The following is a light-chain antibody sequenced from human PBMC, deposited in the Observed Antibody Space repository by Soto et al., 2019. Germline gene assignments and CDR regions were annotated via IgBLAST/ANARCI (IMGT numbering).Light chain of an antibody. J-gene: IGKJ1*01. CDR3: QQRGKWPQT. CDR2: DTS. Sequence: EVVLTQSPATLSLSPGERATLSCRASQSVSSYLAWYRQKPGQAPRLLIYDTSNRATGIPARFSGSGSGTDFTLTISSLEPEDFAVYYCQQRGKWPQTFVQGTQVEGK. V-gene: IGKV3-11*01. CDR1: QSVSSY.